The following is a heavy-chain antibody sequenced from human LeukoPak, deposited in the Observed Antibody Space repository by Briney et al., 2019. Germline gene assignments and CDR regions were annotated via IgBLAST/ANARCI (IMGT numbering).Heavy chain of an antibody. CDR3: ARDVYASETYYVGH. CDR2: ISYSGST. Sequence: PSETLSLTCTVSGGSISSYYWSWIRQPPGKGLEWIGFISYSGSTNYNPSLKSRVTISVDTARNQFSLKLSSVTAADTAVYYCARDVYASETYYVGHWGQGILVTVSS. V-gene: IGHV4-59*12. D-gene: IGHD3-10*01. J-gene: IGHJ4*02. CDR1: GGSISSYY.